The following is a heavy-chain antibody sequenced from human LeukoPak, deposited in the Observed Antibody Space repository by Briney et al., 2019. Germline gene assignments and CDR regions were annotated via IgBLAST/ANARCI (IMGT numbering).Heavy chain of an antibody. D-gene: IGHD3-22*01. CDR3: ARDLTPRRNYDNSGYPIVPAF. CDR2: INPNSGGT. CDR1: GYTFTGYY. V-gene: IGHV1-2*02. Sequence: ASVKVSCKASGYTFTGYYMHWVRQAPGQGLEWMGWINPNSGGTNYAQKFQGRVTMTRDTSTSTAYMELRRLRSDDTAVYYCARDLTPRRNYDNSGYPIVPAFWGQGTLVTVYS. J-gene: IGHJ4*02.